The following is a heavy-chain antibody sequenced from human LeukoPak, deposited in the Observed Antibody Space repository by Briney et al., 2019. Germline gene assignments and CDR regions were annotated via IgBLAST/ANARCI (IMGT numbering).Heavy chain of an antibody. D-gene: IGHD1-26*01. J-gene: IGHJ4*02. CDR2: IKSKNIGGTT. CDR1: GFTFKNAW. V-gene: IGHV3-15*01. Sequence: PGGSLRLSCEASGFTFKNAWMNWVRQAPGKGLEWVGRIKSKNIGGTTDYAAPVKGRFTISRDDSKNSLNLEMNSLKTEDTAVYYCARWESGAPRDWGQGTLVTVSS. CDR3: ARWESGAPRD.